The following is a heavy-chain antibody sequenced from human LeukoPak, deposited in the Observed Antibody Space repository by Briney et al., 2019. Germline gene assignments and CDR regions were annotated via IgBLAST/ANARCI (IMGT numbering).Heavy chain of an antibody. CDR3: ARDQVDYDIPDHFDY. CDR1: GGSISSSSYY. CDR2: IYSTGST. J-gene: IGHJ4*02. D-gene: IGHD3-22*01. V-gene: IGHV4-39*07. Sequence: SETLSLTCTVSGGSISSSSYYWGWIRQPPGKGLEWIGNIYSTGSTYSNPSLKSRVTISVDTSKNHFSLTLISVTAADTAVYFCARDQVDYDIPDHFDYWGKGTLVTVSS.